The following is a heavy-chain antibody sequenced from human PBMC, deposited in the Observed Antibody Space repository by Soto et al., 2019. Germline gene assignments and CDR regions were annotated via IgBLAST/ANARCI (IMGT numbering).Heavy chain of an antibody. CDR1: GFTFSSSA. CDR3: AKGCGGDCYSGVQY. D-gene: IGHD2-21*02. CDR2: ISNSGGST. V-gene: IGHV3-23*01. Sequence: EVQLLESGRGLVQPGGSLRLSCAASGFTFSSSAMSWVRQAPGKGLEWVSSISNSGGSTYYADSVKGRLTSSRDNSKNTLYLQMNSLQAEDTAVYYCAKGCGGDCYSGVQYWGQGTLVTVSS. J-gene: IGHJ4*02.